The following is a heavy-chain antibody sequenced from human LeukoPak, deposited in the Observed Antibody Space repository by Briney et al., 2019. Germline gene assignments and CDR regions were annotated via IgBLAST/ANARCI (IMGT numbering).Heavy chain of an antibody. V-gene: IGHV3-23*01. CDR2: ITGSGGSI. J-gene: IGHJ4*02. Sequence: PGGSLSLSCAASGFTFRLYVMTWVRQAPGKGLEWVSAITGSGGSIYYADSVRGRFTISRDNSKNTLYLQMSSLRAEDTAIYYCAHPSTPDYGGLDYWGQGTLVTVSS. D-gene: IGHD4-17*01. CDR3: AHPSTPDYGGLDY. CDR1: GFTFRLYV.